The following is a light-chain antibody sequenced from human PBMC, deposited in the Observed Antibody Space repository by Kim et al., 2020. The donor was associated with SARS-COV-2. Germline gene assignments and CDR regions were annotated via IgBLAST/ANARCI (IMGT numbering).Light chain of an antibody. CDR1: QSISTK. CDR2: DTF. V-gene: IGKV3-15*01. CDR3: QQYNHWSALS. J-gene: IGKJ4*01. Sequence: STGERATHSCRANQSISTKLAGYQQKPGQAPRLLIYDTFARATGIPARFSGSGSGTEFTLTISSLQSEDFAVYHCQQYNHWSALSFGGGTKVDIK.